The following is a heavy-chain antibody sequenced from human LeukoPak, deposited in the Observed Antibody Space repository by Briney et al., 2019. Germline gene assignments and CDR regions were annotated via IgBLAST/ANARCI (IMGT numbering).Heavy chain of an antibody. CDR2: IYYSGST. V-gene: IGHV4-31*03. CDR1: GGSISSGDYY. CDR3: ARAGVSGSRDY. Sequence: PSQTLSLTCTVSGGSISSGDYYWNWIRQHPGKGLEWIGYIYYSGSTYYNPSLKSRVTISVDTSKNQFSLKLSSVTAADTAVYYCARAGVSGSRDYWGQGTLVTVSS. J-gene: IGHJ4*02. D-gene: IGHD3-10*01.